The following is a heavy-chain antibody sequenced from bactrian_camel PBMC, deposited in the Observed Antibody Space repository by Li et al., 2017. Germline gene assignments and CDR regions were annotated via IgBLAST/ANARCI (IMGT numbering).Heavy chain of an antibody. J-gene: IGHJ4*01. CDR1: EYPARY. V-gene: IGHV3S40*01. CDR3: AAKWSIGGRWQDQNMWNY. CDR2: IATGDGTQ. Sequence: VQLVESGGGSVQAGGSLKLTCVASEYPARYMGWFRQAPRKEREGVAAIATGDGTQYYADPVKGRFTISWDSGKNTVYLRMNSLNPEDTAMYYCAAKWSIGGRWQDQNMWNYWGQGTQVTVS. D-gene: IGHD2*01.